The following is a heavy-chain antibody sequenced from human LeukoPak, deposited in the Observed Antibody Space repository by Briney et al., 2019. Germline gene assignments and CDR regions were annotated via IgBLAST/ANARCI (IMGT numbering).Heavy chain of an antibody. CDR1: GFTFSSYG. D-gene: IGHD2-15*01. V-gene: IGHV3-30*18. Sequence: GGSLRLSCAASGFTFSSYGMHWVRQAPGKGLEWVAVISYDGSNKYYADSVKGRFTISRDNSKNTLYLQMNSLRAEDTAVYYCAKEYGYCSGGSCYSQDYFDYWGQGTLVTVSS. CDR2: ISYDGSNK. J-gene: IGHJ4*02. CDR3: AKEYGYCSGGSCYSQDYFDY.